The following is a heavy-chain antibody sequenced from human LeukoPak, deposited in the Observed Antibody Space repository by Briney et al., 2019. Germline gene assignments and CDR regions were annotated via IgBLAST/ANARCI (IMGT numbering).Heavy chain of an antibody. CDR2: IYPGDSDT. J-gene: IGHJ5*02. Sequence: GESLKISCKGSGYSFTSYWIGWVRQMTGKGLEWMGIIYPGDSDTRYSPSFQGQVTISADKSISTAYLQWSSLKASDTAMYYCARHMYYYGSGNYYTGNWFDPWGQGTLVTVSS. V-gene: IGHV5-51*01. CDR3: ARHMYYYGSGNYYTGNWFDP. D-gene: IGHD3-10*01. CDR1: GYSFTSYW.